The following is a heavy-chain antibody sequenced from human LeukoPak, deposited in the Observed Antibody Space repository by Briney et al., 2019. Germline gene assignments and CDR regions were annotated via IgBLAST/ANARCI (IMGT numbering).Heavy chain of an antibody. CDR1: GFTFSSYG. Sequence: GGPLRLSCAASGFTFSSYGMHWVRQAPGKGLEWVAVIWYDGSNKYYADSEKGRFTISRDNSKNTLYLQMNSLRAEDTAVYYCARDQIILTGDYYFDYWGQGTLVTVSS. V-gene: IGHV3-33*01. CDR2: IWYDGSNK. CDR3: ARDQIILTGDYYFDY. D-gene: IGHD3-9*01. J-gene: IGHJ4*02.